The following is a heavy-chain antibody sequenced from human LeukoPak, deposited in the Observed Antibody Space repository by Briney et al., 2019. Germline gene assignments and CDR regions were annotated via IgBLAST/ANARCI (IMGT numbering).Heavy chain of an antibody. D-gene: IGHD3-10*01. J-gene: IGHJ4*02. CDR1: GFTFSTYG. CDR2: IRYDGSNK. CDR3: TTDSTGLWFGELLTY. Sequence: GGSLRLSCAASGFTFSTYGMHWVRQAPGKGLEWVAFIRYDGSNKYYADSVKGRFTISRDNSKNTLYLQMNSLKTEDTAVYYCTTDSTGLWFGELLTYWGQGTLVTVSS. V-gene: IGHV3-30*02.